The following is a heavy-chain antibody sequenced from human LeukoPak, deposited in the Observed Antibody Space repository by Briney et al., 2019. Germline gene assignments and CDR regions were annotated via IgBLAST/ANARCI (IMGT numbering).Heavy chain of an antibody. Sequence: SQTLSLTCAISGDSVSSNSVTWNWVRQSPTRGLEWLGRTYYRSTWYNDYAVSVRGRITVNPDTSKNQFSLHLNSVTPEDTAVYYCARRLTQYDCFDPWGQGILVTVSS. CDR3: ARRLTQYDCFDP. CDR2: TYYRSTWYN. CDR1: GDSVSSNSVT. J-gene: IGHJ5*02. D-gene: IGHD2-2*01. V-gene: IGHV6-1*01.